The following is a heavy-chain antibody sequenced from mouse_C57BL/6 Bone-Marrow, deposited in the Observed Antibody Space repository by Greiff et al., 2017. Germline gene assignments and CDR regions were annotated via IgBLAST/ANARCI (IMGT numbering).Heavy chain of an antibody. CDR1: GYTFTSYW. CDR3: ARSRRGAY. J-gene: IGHJ3*01. CDR2: IDPSDSYT. V-gene: IGHV1-50*01. Sequence: VQLQQPGAELVKPGASVKLSCKASGYTFTSYWMQWVKQRSGQGLEWIGEIDPSDSYTNYNQKFKGKATLTVDTSSSTAYMQLSSLTSEDSAVYYCARSRRGAYWGQGTLVTVSA. D-gene: IGHD2-12*01.